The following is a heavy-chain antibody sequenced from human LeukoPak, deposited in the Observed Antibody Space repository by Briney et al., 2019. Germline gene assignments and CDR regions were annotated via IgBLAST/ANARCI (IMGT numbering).Heavy chain of an antibody. J-gene: IGHJ4*02. CDR1: GGSISSYY. CDR2: IYYSGST. CDR3: ARVRIAVAEYYFDY. V-gene: IGHV4-59*01. D-gene: IGHD6-19*01. Sequence: SETLSLTCTVSGGSISSYYWSWIRQPPGQGLEWIGNIYYSGSTNYNPSLKSRVTISVDTSKNQFSLKLSSVTAADTAVYYCARVRIAVAEYYFDYWGQGTLVTVPS.